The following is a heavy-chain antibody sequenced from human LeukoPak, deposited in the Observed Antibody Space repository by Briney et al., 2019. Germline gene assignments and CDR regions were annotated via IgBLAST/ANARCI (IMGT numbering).Heavy chain of an antibody. CDR2: ISAYNGNT. J-gene: IGHJ5*02. Sequence: ASVKVSCKPSGYTFTSYGISWVRQAPGQGLEWMGWISAYNGNTNYAQKLQGRVTMTTDTSTSTAYMELRSLRSDDTAVYYCARSLFRPDNNWFDPWGQGTLVTVSS. CDR3: ARSLFRPDNNWFDP. V-gene: IGHV1-18*01. CDR1: GYTFTSYG. D-gene: IGHD3-9*01.